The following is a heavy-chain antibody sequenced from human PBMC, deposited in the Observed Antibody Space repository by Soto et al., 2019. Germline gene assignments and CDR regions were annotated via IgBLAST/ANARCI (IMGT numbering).Heavy chain of an antibody. J-gene: IGHJ4*02. CDR3: ARVGQPAAAIATRYYFDY. CDR1: GFTFSDYY. CDR2: ISSSSYT. D-gene: IGHD2-2*01. V-gene: IGHV3-11*06. Sequence: GGSLRLSCAASGFTFSDYYMSWIRQAPGKGLEWVSYISSSSYTNYADSVKGRFTISRDNAKNSLYLQMNSLRAEDTAVYYCARVGQPAAAIATRYYFDYWGQGTLVTVSS.